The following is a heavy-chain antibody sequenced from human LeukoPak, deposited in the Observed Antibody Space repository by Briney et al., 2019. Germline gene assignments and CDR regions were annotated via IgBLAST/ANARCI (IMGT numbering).Heavy chain of an antibody. Sequence: PGGSLRLSCAASGFTFSTYWMHWVRQAPGKGLVWVSRINSDGSSTSYADSVKGRFTISRDNAKNTLYLQMNSLRAEDMAVYYCARAGQHYGDYVEFWFDPWGQGTLVTVS. CDR1: GFTFSTYW. D-gene: IGHD4-17*01. CDR3: ARAGQHYGDYVEFWFDP. J-gene: IGHJ5*02. V-gene: IGHV3-74*01. CDR2: INSDGSST.